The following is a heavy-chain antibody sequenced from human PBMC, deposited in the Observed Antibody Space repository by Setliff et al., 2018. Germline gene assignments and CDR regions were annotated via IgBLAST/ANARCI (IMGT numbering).Heavy chain of an antibody. CDR1: GYSFTSYW. V-gene: IGHV5-51*01. CDR3: TRHEDRNKCTSSSCYRENDAFDV. J-gene: IGHJ3*01. CDR2: IYPGDSDT. Sequence: PGESLKISCKGSGYSFTSYWIGWVRQMPGKGLEWMGIIYPGDSDTRYSPSFQGQVTISADKSSSTAYLQWSSLKASDTAIYYCTRHEDRNKCTSSSCYRENDAFDVWGQGAMVTVSS. D-gene: IGHD2-2*01.